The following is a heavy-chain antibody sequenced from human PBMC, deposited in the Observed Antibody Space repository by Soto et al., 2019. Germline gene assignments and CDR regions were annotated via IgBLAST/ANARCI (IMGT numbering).Heavy chain of an antibody. J-gene: IGHJ4*02. CDR2: ISSSSSTI. V-gene: IGHV3-48*02. Sequence: GGSLRLSCAASGFTFSSYSMNWVRQAPGKGLEWVSYISSSSSTIYYADSVKGRFTISRDNAKNSLYLQMNSLRDEDTAVYYCAREIVVVTATPGVENWGQGTLVTVSS. D-gene: IGHD2-21*02. CDR3: AREIVVVTATPGVEN. CDR1: GFTFSSYS.